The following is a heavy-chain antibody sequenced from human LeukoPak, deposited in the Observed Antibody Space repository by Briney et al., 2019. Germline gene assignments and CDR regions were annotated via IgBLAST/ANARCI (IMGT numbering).Heavy chain of an antibody. Sequence: GGSLRLSCAAPGITFSNYNMNWVRQAPGKGLEWISSITSSSSYTFYADSVKGRFTISRDNAKNSLYLQMTGLGPEDTAVYYCARDPYSGNYGPYYYYYMDVWGTGTTVTISS. CDR2: ITSSSSYT. CDR1: GITFSNYN. V-gene: IGHV3-21*01. D-gene: IGHD1-26*01. CDR3: ARDPYSGNYGPYYYYYMDV. J-gene: IGHJ6*03.